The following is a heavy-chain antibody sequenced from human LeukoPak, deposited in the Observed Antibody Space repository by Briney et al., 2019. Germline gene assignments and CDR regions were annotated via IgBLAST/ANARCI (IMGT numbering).Heavy chain of an antibody. CDR3: AKTGRSLIVVVPEIDY. V-gene: IGHV3-53*05. CDR2: IYNDGST. Sequence: PGGSLRLSCAASGLTVSSSYMSWVRQAPGKGLEWVSIIYNDGSTYYADSMKGRFTISRDNSKNTLYLQMNSLRAEDTAVYYCAKTGRSLIVVVPEIDYWGQGTLVTVSS. D-gene: IGHD2-2*01. J-gene: IGHJ4*02. CDR1: GLTVSSSY.